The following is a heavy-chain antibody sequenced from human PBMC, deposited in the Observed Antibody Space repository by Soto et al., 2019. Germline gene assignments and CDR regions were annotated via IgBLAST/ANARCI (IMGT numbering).Heavy chain of an antibody. J-gene: IGHJ4*02. D-gene: IGHD3-16*01. CDR1: GFIFSSFA. Sequence: VQLAESGGDVVQPGRSLRLSCAASGFIFSSFALHWVRQTPDKGLEGVAFISNDGSQTYYADSVKGRFTISRDNSNNSLTLQRDSLRPEDTARYYCARDPYFDYMYGTPDYWGQGTLVAVSS. CDR3: ARDPYFDYMYGTPDY. V-gene: IGHV3-30-3*01. CDR2: ISNDGSQT.